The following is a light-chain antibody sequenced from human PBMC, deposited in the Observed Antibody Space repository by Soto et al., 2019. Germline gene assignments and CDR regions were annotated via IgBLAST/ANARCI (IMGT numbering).Light chain of an antibody. Sequence: QSVLTQPASVSGSPGQSITISCTGTSSDVGGYDYVSWYQQHPGKATKLMIYDDSNRPSGVSNRFSGSKYSNTASLTISGLQDEDEADYYCSSYTSSITLGVFGTGTKDTVL. J-gene: IGLJ1*01. CDR3: SSYTSSITLGV. CDR2: DDS. CDR1: SSDVGGYDY. V-gene: IGLV2-14*01.